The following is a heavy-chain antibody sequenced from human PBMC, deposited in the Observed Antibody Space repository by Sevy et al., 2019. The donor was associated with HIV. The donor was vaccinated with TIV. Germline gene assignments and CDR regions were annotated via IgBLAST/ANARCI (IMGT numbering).Heavy chain of an antibody. CDR3: VRDQGTHYYYAMDV. Sequence: GGSLRLSCAASGLSFSSNWMHWVRQVPGKGLLWVARISSDGNSITYAHSVEGRFTISRDNAKDMLYLQMNSLKADVTALYYCVRDQGTHYYYAMDVWGQGTMVTVSS. CDR2: ISSDGNSI. D-gene: IGHD3-10*01. CDR1: GLSFSSNW. V-gene: IGHV3-74*03. J-gene: IGHJ6*02.